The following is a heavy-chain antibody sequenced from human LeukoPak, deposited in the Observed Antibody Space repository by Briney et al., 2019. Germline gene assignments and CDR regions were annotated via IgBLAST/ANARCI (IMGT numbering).Heavy chain of an antibody. CDR1: GFTFSSYE. CDR2: ISSSGSTI. CDR3: AGHTPVDMY. V-gene: IGHV3-48*03. Sequence: GGSLRLSCAASGFTFSSYEMNWVRQAPGKGLEWVSWISSSGSTIQYEDSVKGRFTISRDNAKKSLYLQMNSLRAEDTAIYYCAGHTPVDMYWGQGTLVTVSS. D-gene: IGHD5-12*01. J-gene: IGHJ4*02.